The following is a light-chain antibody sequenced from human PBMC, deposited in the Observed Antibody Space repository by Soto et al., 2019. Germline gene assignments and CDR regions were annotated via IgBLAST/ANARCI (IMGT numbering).Light chain of an antibody. CDR3: QQYGSSPPFT. Sequence: EIVLTQSPGTLSLSPGERATLSCRASQSVSSSYLAWYQQKPGQAPRLLIYGASSSATGIPDRFSGSGSGTDLTLTISRLEPEDFAVYYCQQYGSSPPFTFGPGTKVDIK. CDR1: QSVSSSY. J-gene: IGKJ3*01. V-gene: IGKV3-20*01. CDR2: GAS.